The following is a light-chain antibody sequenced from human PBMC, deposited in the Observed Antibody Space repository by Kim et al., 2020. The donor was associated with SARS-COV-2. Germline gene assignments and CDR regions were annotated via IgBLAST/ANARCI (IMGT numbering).Light chain of an antibody. Sequence: GETARITRGGNKMGSKSVHWYQQKPGQGPALVIDYDTDRHSGIPERFSGSNSGNTATLTISRVAAGDEADYYCQVWDSSRDHRGYVFGTGTKVTVL. V-gene: IGLV3-21*04. CDR1: KMGSKS. CDR3: QVWDSSRDHRGYV. CDR2: YDT. J-gene: IGLJ1*01.